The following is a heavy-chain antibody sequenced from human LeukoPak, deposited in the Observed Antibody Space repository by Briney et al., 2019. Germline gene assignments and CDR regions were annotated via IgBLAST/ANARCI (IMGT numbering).Heavy chain of an antibody. V-gene: IGHV3-23*01. D-gene: IGHD5-12*01. Sequence: GGSLRLSCAASGFTFSTYAMSWVRQAPGKGLEWVSAVRGSGSDTYYADSVKGRFTISRDNSKNTLHLQMNSLRAEDTAIYHCAKTSRVTSAYDSPFDYWGQGTLVTVSS. CDR1: GFTFSTYA. CDR3: AKTSRVTSAYDSPFDY. CDR2: VRGSGSDT. J-gene: IGHJ4*02.